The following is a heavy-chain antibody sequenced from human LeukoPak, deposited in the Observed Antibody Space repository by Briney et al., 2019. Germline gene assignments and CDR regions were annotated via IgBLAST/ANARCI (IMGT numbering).Heavy chain of an antibody. Sequence: SETLSLTCTVSGGSISSYYWSWIRQPPGKGLEWIGYIYYSGSTNYNPSLKSRVTISVDTSKNQFSLKLSSVTAADTAVYYCARAPLTVMYDYWGQGTLVTVSS. CDR1: GGSISSYY. D-gene: IGHD4-17*01. CDR3: ARAPLTVMYDY. J-gene: IGHJ4*02. CDR2: IYYSGST. V-gene: IGHV4-59*01.